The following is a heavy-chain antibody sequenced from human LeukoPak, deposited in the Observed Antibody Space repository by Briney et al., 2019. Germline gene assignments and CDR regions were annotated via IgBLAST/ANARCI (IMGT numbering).Heavy chain of an antibody. D-gene: IGHD2-2*01. CDR1: GGSISSGGYY. J-gene: IGHJ3*02. Sequence: SQTLSLTCTVSGGSISSGGYYWSWIRQHPGKGLEWIGYIYYSGSTYYNPSLKSRVTISVDTSKNQFSLKLSSVTAADTAVYYCARRNRAMDAFDIWGQGTMVTVSS. CDR3: ARRNRAMDAFDI. V-gene: IGHV4-31*03. CDR2: IYYSGST.